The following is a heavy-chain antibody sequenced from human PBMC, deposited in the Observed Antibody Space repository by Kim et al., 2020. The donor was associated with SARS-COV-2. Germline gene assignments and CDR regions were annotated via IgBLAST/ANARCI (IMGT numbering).Heavy chain of an antibody. V-gene: IGHV4-4*02. CDR3: ARRGRITIFGVVTYFDY. D-gene: IGHD3-3*01. J-gene: IGHJ4*02. Sequence: LTSRVTISVDKSKNQFSLKLSSVTAADTAVYYCARRGRITIFGVVTYFDYWGQGTLVTVSS.